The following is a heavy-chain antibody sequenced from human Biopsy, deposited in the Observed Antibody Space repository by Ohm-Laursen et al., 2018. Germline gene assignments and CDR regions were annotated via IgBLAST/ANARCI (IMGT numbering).Heavy chain of an antibody. J-gene: IGHJ6*02. D-gene: IGHD3-9*01. V-gene: IGHV1-69*13. Sequence: ASVKVSCKVSGGTFSNSAISWVRQAPGQGLEWMGGIITFFRTVNYAQNFQGRLAITADEFTDTAYMELRSLRSEDTAVYYCAPQTSRDPDILTGAYHYDMAVWVQGTTVTVSS. CDR3: APQTSRDPDILTGAYHYDMAV. CDR1: GGTFSNSA. CDR2: IITFFRTV.